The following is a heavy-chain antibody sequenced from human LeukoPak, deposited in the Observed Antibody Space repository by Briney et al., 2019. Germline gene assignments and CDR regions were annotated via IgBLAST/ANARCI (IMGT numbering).Heavy chain of an antibody. V-gene: IGHV3-23*01. J-gene: IGHJ6*03. Sequence: GGSLRLSCAASGFTFSSYAMNWVRQAPGRGLEWVSGFSGSGGTTYYADSVKGRVTISRDNSKNTLYLQMNRLRAEDTAVYYCANGNRCTSPNCLGYYYFYMDVWGKGTTVTVSS. D-gene: IGHD2-8*01. CDR3: ANGNRCTSPNCLGYYYFYMDV. CDR1: GFTFSSYA. CDR2: FSGSGGTT.